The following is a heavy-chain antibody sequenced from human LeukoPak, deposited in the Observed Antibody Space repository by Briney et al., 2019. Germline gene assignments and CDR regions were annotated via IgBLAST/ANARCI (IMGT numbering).Heavy chain of an antibody. D-gene: IGHD3-22*01. J-gene: IGHJ4*02. V-gene: IGHV4-4*07. CDR3: ARDSPPLHYYDSSGYPYYFDY. Sequence: PSETLSLTCTVSGGSISSYYWSWIRQPAGKGLEWIGRIYTSGSTNYNPSLKSRVTMSVDTSKNQFSLKLSSVTAADTAVYYCARDSPPLHYYDSSGYPYYFDYWGQGTLVTVSS. CDR1: GGSISSYY. CDR2: IYTSGST.